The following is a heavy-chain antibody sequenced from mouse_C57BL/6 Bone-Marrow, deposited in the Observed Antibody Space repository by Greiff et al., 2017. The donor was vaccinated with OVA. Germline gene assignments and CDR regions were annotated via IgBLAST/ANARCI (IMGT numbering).Heavy chain of an antibody. V-gene: IGHV1-39*01. D-gene: IGHD1-1*01. CDR2: INPNYGTT. J-gene: IGHJ1*03. CDR1: GYSFTDYN. Sequence: VQLKESGPELVKPGASVKISCKASGYSFTDYNMNWVKQSNGKSLEWIGVINPNYGTTSYNQKFKGKATLTVDQSSSTAYMQLNSLTSEDSAVYYCARRAVVTTVVATDWYFDVWGTGTTVTVSS. CDR3: ARRAVVTTVVATDWYFDV.